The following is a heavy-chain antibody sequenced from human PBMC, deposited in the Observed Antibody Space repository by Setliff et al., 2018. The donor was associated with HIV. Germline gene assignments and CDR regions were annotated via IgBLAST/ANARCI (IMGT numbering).Heavy chain of an antibody. Sequence: PSETLSLTCTVSGGSISSHYWSWIRQPPGKGLEWIGYIYYSGSTNYNPSLKSRVTISADTSKNPFSLKLSSVTAADTALYYCARARYRSSWYPLGYWGQGTLVTVSS. V-gene: IGHV4-59*11. J-gene: IGHJ4*02. CDR2: IYYSGST. CDR1: GGSISSHY. D-gene: IGHD6-13*01. CDR3: ARARYRSSWYPLGY.